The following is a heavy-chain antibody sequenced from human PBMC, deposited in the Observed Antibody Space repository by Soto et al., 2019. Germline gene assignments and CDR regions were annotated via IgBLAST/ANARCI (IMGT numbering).Heavy chain of an antibody. V-gene: IGHV1-2*04. CDR1: GYTFTGYY. Sequence: GASGKVSCKASGYTFTGYYMHWVRQAPGQGLERMGWINPNSGGTNYAQKFQGWVTMTRDTSISTAYMELSRLRSDDTAVYYCARDQEVTIFGVVRHAFDIWGQGTMVTVSS. J-gene: IGHJ3*02. D-gene: IGHD3-3*01. CDR2: INPNSGGT. CDR3: ARDQEVTIFGVVRHAFDI.